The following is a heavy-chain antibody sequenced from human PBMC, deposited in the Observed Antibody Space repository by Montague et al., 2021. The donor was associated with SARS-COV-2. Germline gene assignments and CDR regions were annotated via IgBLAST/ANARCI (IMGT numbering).Heavy chain of an antibody. V-gene: IGHV4-59*08. CDR1: GTSFSGYY. CDR2: IYSTGSS. CDR3: ARRGGWPYFDF. D-gene: IGHD6-19*01. Sequence: SETLSLTCAVHGTSFSGYYWNWIRQYPGKRLEWIGYIYSTGSSDYNPSLESRVTMSIDMSKNQFSLNLTSVTAADTAVYYCARRGGWPYFDFWSQGTLVTVSS. J-gene: IGHJ4*02.